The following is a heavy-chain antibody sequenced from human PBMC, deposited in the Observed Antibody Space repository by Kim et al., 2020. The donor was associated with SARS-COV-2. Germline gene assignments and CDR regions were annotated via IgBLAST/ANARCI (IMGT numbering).Heavy chain of an antibody. J-gene: IGHJ5*02. CDR3: ARFATRNWFDP. CDR2: INHSGST. Sequence: SETLSLTCAVYGGSFSGYYWSWIRQPPGKGLEWIGEINHSGSTNYNPSLKSRVTISVDTSKNQFSLKLSSVTAADTAVYYCARFATRNWFDPWGQGTLVTVSS. V-gene: IGHV4-34*01. CDR1: GGSFSGYY.